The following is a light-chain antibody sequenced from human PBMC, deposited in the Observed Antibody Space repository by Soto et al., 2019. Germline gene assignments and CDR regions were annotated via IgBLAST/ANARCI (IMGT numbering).Light chain of an antibody. CDR3: SSYTSSSTTHV. J-gene: IGLJ1*01. Sequence: QSSLTQPASVSGSPGQSITLSCTGTSSDVGGYDYVSWYQQHPGKAPKLMIYEVSHRPSGVSNRFSGSKSDNTASLTISGLQADDEAYYYCSSYTSSSTTHVFGTGTKVTVL. V-gene: IGLV2-14*01. CDR1: SSDVGGYDY. CDR2: EVS.